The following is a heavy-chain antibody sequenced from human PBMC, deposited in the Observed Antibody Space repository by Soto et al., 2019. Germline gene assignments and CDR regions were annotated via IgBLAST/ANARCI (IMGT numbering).Heavy chain of an antibody. J-gene: IGHJ4*02. Sequence: LRLSCAASGFTLSSYGMHWVRQAPGKGLEWVAVIWYDGSNKYYADSVKGRFTISRDNSKNTLYLQMNSLRAEDTAVDYCARGRGVPIVRGVVAFDYWGQGTLVTVSS. V-gene: IGHV3-33*01. CDR1: GFTLSSYG. CDR3: ARGRGVPIVRGVVAFDY. CDR2: IWYDGSNK. D-gene: IGHD3-10*01.